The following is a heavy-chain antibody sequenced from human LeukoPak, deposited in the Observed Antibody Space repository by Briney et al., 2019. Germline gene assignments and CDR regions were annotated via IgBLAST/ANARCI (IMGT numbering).Heavy chain of an antibody. V-gene: IGHV3-74*01. J-gene: IGHJ4*02. Sequence: PGGSLRLSCAASGFTFSTYWMHWVRQAPGKGLVGVSRINSDGSSRTYADSVKGRFTISRDNAKNTLYLQMNSLRAEDTAVYYCAGVSPQWLIPPDYWGQGTLVTVSS. CDR2: INSDGSSR. D-gene: IGHD6-19*01. CDR3: AGVSPQWLIPPDY. CDR1: GFTFSTYW.